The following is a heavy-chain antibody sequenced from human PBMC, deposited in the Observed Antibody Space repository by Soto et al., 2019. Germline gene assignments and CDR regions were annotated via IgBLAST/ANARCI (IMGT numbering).Heavy chain of an antibody. D-gene: IGHD6-13*01. Sequence: PGGSLRLSCAASGFTFDDYAMHWVRQAPGKGLEWVSLISWDGGSTYYADSVKGRFTISRDNSKNSLYLQMSSLRAEDTALYYCAKDRWMAAAGAFDYWGQGTLVTVSS. CDR1: GFTFDDYA. CDR2: ISWDGGST. V-gene: IGHV3-43D*04. CDR3: AKDRWMAAAGAFDY. J-gene: IGHJ4*02.